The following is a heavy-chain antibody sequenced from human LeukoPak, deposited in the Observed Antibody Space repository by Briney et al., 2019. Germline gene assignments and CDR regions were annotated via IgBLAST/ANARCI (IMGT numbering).Heavy chain of an antibody. Sequence: GGSLRLSCAASGFTFRNAWMNWVRQAPGKGLEWVGRIKSITDGGATDYAAHVKGRFNLSRDASTATLYRQMNSVKTGDTGVYYCTTGASFYGSGSKGMDVWGQGTTVTVSS. CDR1: GFTFRNAW. CDR2: IKSITDGGAT. CDR3: TTGASFYGSGSKGMDV. D-gene: IGHD3-10*01. J-gene: IGHJ6*02. V-gene: IGHV3-15*01.